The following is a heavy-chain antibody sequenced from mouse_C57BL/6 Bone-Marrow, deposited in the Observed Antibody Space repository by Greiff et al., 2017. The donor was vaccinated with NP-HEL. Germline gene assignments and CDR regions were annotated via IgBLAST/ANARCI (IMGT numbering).Heavy chain of an antibody. D-gene: IGHD2-4*01. CDR2: IWTGGGT. CDR1: GFSLTSYA. J-gene: IGHJ4*01. Sequence: VMLVESGPGLVAPSQSLSITCTVSGFSLTSYAISWVRQPPGKGLEWLGVIWTGGGTNYNSALKSRLSISKDNSKSQVFLKMNSLQTDDTARYYCARVHYDYDRGYAMDYWGQGTSVTVSS. V-gene: IGHV2-9-1*01. CDR3: ARVHYDYDRGYAMDY.